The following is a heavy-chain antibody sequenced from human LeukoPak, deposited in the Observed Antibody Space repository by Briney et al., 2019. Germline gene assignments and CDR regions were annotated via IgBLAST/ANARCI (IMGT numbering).Heavy chain of an antibody. CDR1: GGSITNYY. Sequence: SETLSLTCTVSGGSITNYYWSWIRQPPGEGLEWIGYVYHSGSTNYNPSHKSRVTVSVDMAKNQISLKMSSVTAADTAVFYCARSRVWSDSWGYFDYWGQGILVTVSS. V-gene: IGHV4-59*01. J-gene: IGHJ4*02. D-gene: IGHD3-3*01. CDR3: ARSRVWSDSWGYFDY. CDR2: VYHSGST.